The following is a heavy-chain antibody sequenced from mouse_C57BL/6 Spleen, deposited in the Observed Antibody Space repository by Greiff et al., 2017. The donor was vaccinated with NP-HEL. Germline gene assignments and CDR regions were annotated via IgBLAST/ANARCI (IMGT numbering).Heavy chain of an antibody. J-gene: IGHJ1*03. CDR1: GYTFTDYN. Sequence: EVQLQQSGPELVKPGASVKIPCKASGYTFTDYNMDWVKQSHGKSLEWIGDINPNNGGTIYNQKFKGKATLTVDKSSSTAYMELRSLTSEDTAVYYCARYDYYGSSPRAYWYFDVWGTGTTVTVSS. V-gene: IGHV1-18*01. CDR3: ARYDYYGSSPRAYWYFDV. D-gene: IGHD1-1*01. CDR2: INPNNGGT.